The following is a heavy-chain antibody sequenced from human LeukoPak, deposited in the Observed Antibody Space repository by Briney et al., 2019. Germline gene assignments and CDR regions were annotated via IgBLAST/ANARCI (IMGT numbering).Heavy chain of an antibody. J-gene: IGHJ4*02. CDR3: ARIPRAALWFGESHFDY. V-gene: IGHV4-34*01. Sequence: PSETLSLTCAVYGGSFRGYYWSWIRQAPGKGLEWIGEINHSGSTNYNPSLKSRVTISADTSKNQFSLKLSSVTAADTAVYYCARIPRAALWFGESHFDYWGQGTLVTVSS. D-gene: IGHD3-10*01. CDR1: GGSFRGYY. CDR2: INHSGST.